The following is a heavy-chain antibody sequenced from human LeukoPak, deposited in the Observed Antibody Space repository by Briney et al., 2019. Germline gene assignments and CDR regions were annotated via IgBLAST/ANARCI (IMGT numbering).Heavy chain of an antibody. Sequence: SETLSLTCTVSGGSISSSSYYWGWIRQPPGKGLEWIGSIYYSGSTYYNPSLKSRVTVSVDTSKNQFSLKLSSVTAADTAVYYCARYLGSGWYYYFDYWGQGTLVTVSS. D-gene: IGHD6-13*01. CDR1: GGSISSSSYY. CDR2: IYYSGST. J-gene: IGHJ4*02. CDR3: ARYLGSGWYYYFDY. V-gene: IGHV4-39*01.